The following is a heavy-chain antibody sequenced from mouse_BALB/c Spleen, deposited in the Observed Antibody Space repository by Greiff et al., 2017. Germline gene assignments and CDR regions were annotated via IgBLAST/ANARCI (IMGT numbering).Heavy chain of an antibody. CDR1: GYTFTDYE. J-gene: IGHJ3*01. V-gene: IGHV1-15*01. CDR3: TTLITPFAY. Sequence: SGAELVRPGASVTLSCKASGYTFTDYEMHWVKQTPVHGLEWIGAIDPETGGTAYNQKFKGKATLTADKSSSTAYMELRSLTSEDSAVYYCTTLITPFAYWGQGTLVTVSA. CDR2: IDPETGGT. D-gene: IGHD2-4*01.